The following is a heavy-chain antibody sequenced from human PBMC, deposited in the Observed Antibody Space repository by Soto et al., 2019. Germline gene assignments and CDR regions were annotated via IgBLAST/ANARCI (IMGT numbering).Heavy chain of an antibody. CDR3: ARATKYYDILTGYYVGGMDV. V-gene: IGHV4-34*01. D-gene: IGHD3-9*01. CDR2: INHSGSA. J-gene: IGHJ6*02. CDR1: DESFSGHI. Sequence: SETLSLTCAVYDESFSGHIWTWIRQTPGKGLQWIGQINHSGSASYNPSLKSRVTISVDTSKNQFSLKLSSVTAADTAVYYCARATKYYDILTGYYVGGMDVWGQGTTVTVSS.